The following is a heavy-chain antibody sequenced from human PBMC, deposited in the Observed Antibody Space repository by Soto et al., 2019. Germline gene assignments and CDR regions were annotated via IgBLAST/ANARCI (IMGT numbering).Heavy chain of an antibody. Sequence: SLRLSCAASGFSFSSYGMEWGRLAPGKGLEWVAATTYDGGIKHYVDSVKGRFTISTDNSKNTLYLQMNSLRVEDTATYYCAVAGANPYFYYGPTVWGPAHTVTGS. V-gene: IGHV3-30*03. CDR1: GFSFSSYG. CDR3: AVAGANPYFYYGPTV. J-gene: IGHJ6*02. D-gene: IGHD1-26*01. CDR2: TTYDGGIK.